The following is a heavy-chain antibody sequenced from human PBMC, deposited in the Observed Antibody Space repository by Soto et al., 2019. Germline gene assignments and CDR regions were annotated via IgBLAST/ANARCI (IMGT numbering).Heavy chain of an antibody. Sequence: PGGSLRLSCAASGFTFSEYAMHWVRQAPGKGLEWVSSISSTTNYIYYGDSMKGRFTISRDNAKNSLYLEMNSLRAEDTAVYYCARESEDLTSNFDYWGQGALVTVSS. J-gene: IGHJ4*02. CDR2: ISSTTNYI. CDR3: ARESEDLTSNFDY. CDR1: GFTFSEYA. V-gene: IGHV3-21*06.